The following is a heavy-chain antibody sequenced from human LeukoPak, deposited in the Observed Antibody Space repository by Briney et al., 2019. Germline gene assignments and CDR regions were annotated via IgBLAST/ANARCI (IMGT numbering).Heavy chain of an antibody. V-gene: IGHV4-38-2*02. D-gene: IGHD2-15*01. J-gene: IGHJ4*02. CDR2: IHYSGST. Sequence: SETLSLTCTVSGYSISSGFYWGWIRQPPGKGLEWIGNIHYSGSTYYKPSPKSRVTISVDTSKNQFSLKLSSVTAADTAMYYCASDAPGLLGYWGQGTLVTVSS. CDR3: ASDAPGLLGY. CDR1: GYSISSGFY.